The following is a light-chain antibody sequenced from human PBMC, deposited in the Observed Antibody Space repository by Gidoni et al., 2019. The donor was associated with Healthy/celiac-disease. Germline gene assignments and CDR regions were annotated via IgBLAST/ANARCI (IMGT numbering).Light chain of an antibody. Sequence: DIQMTQSPSSLSVSVGDRVNITCQASQDTSNYLNWYQEKPGKAPKLLIYDVSKLETGVPSRFSGRGSGTDFTFTISSLQPEDIATYYCQQYDNLPLTFGQXTRLEIK. V-gene: IGKV1-33*01. CDR3: QQYDNLPLT. CDR1: QDTSNY. J-gene: IGKJ5*01. CDR2: DVS.